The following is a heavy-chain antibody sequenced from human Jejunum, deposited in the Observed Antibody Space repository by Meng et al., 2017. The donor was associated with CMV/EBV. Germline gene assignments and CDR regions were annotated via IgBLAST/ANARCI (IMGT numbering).Heavy chain of an antibody. CDR2: IFYTAPP. V-gene: IGHV4-59*01. CDR1: IHTYY. J-gene: IGHJ5*02. Sequence: IHTYYSSWIRQPPVNGLEWIAYIFYTAPPTYPPSLHRRVPLSVDPSKNQFSLTLTSVTAADTAVYYCARGDHCGTTSCYPHWFDPWGQGTLVTVSS. CDR3: ARGDHCGTTSCYPHWFDP. D-gene: IGHD2-2*01.